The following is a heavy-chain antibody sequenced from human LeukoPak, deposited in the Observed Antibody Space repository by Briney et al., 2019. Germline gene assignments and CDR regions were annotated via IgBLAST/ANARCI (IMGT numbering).Heavy chain of an antibody. V-gene: IGHV3-21*01. D-gene: IGHD3-3*01. Sequence: GGSLRLSCAASGFTFSSYSMNWVRQAPGKGLEWVSSISSSSSYIYYADSVKGRFTISRDNAKNSLYLQMNSRRAEDTAVYYCARDLIDFWSGYYYYFDYWGQGTLVTVSS. J-gene: IGHJ4*02. CDR2: ISSSSSYI. CDR3: ARDLIDFWSGYYYYFDY. CDR1: GFTFSSYS.